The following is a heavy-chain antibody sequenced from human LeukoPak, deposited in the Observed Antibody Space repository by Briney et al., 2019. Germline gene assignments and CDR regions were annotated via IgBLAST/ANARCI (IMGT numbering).Heavy chain of an antibody. CDR3: ARQDGYGLYYFDY. CDR1: GYSFISYW. V-gene: IGHV5-51*01. D-gene: IGHD5-18*01. CDR2: IYPGDSDT. Sequence: GESLKISCKGSGYSFISYWIAWVRQMPGKGLEWMGIIYPGDSDTRYSPSFQGQVTISVDKSLSIAYLQWSSLKASDTAMYYCARQDGYGLYYFDYWGQGNLVTVSS. J-gene: IGHJ4*02.